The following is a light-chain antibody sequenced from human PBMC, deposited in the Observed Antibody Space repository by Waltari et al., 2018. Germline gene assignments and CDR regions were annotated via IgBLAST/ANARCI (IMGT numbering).Light chain of an antibody. CDR1: NSTIGTNA. Sequence: QSVLTQTPSASGTPGQRVTIPCSGNNSTIGTNAVNWYQHLPGTAPKLLILSNDERPSGVPDRRAGSKSGTSASLAISGLQSEDEANYYCAAWDDSLVGWVFGGGTKLTVL. V-gene: IGLV1-44*01. CDR3: AAWDDSLVGWV. J-gene: IGLJ3*02. CDR2: SND.